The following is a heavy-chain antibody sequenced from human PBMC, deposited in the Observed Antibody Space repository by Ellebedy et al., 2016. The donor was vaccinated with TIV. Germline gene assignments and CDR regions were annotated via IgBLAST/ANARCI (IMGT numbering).Heavy chain of an antibody. D-gene: IGHD6-19*01. Sequence: GESLKISCAASGFTFSSYSMNWVRQAPGKGLEWVSSISSSSSYIYYADSVKGRFTISRDNAKNSLYLQMNSLRAEDTAVYYCASFRYSSGWYYWGQGTLVTVSS. CDR1: GFTFSSYS. CDR3: ASFRYSSGWYY. CDR2: ISSSSSYI. J-gene: IGHJ4*02. V-gene: IGHV3-21*01.